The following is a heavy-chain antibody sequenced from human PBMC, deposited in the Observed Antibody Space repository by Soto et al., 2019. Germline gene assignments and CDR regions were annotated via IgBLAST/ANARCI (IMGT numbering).Heavy chain of an antibody. D-gene: IGHD3-22*01. J-gene: IGHJ4*02. CDR3: AREVPPGYYDSSGYSGYFDY. CDR2: IYYSGST. CDR1: GGSISSSSYY. Sequence: SETLSLTCTVSGGSISSSSYYWGWIRQPPGKGLEWIGSIYYSGSTYYNPSLKSRVTISVDTSKNQFSLKLSSVTAADTAVYYCAREVPPGYYDSSGYSGYFDYCGQGTLVTVSS. V-gene: IGHV4-39*07.